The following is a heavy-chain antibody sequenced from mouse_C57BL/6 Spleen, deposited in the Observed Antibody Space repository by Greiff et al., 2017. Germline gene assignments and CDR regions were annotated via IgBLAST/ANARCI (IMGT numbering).Heavy chain of an antibody. J-gene: IGHJ2*01. CDR1: GFNIKDYY. CDR2: IDPEDGDT. D-gene: IGHD2-4*01. V-gene: IGHV14-1*01. CDR3: TRGRSTMITSFDY. Sequence: VQLQQSGAELVRPGASVKLSCTASGFNIKDYYMHWVKQRPEQGLEWIGRIDPEDGDTEYAPKFQGKATMTADTSSNTAYLQLSSLTSEDTAVYYCTRGRSTMITSFDYWGQGTTLTVSS.